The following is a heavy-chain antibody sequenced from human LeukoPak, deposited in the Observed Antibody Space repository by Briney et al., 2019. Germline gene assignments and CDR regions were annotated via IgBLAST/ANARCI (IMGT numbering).Heavy chain of an antibody. D-gene: IGHD3-10*01. J-gene: IGHJ3*02. CDR3: ARVNYGSGPYDAFDI. Sequence: GESLKISCKGPGYSFPSYWIGWVRQIPRKGLEWMGIIYPSDSDYRYSPSFQGQVTIAADKSINSAYLQWSSLKASDTAIYYCARVNYGSGPYDAFDIWGQGTMVTVTS. V-gene: IGHV5-51*01. CDR2: IYPSDSDY. CDR1: GYSFPSYW.